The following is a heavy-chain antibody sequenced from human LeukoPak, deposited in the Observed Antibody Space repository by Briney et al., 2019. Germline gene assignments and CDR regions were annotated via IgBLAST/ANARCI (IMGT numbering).Heavy chain of an antibody. CDR1: GGSLTSTSYY. Sequence: SETLSLTCTISGGSLTSTSYYWGWIRQPPGKGLESIGTIYYNGHTYYNPSLKSRITMSVDTSKNQCSLKSTAVTAADTAVYYCASIGDGLDYWGQGTLVTVSS. CDR3: ASIGDGLDY. CDR2: IYYNGHT. V-gene: IGHV4-39*07. J-gene: IGHJ4*02. D-gene: IGHD2-21*01.